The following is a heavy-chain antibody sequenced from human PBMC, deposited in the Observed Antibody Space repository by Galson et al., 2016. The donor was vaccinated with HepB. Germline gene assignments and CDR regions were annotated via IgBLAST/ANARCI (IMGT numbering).Heavy chain of an antibody. CDR2: IFHRGSA. D-gene: IGHD5-12*01. J-gene: IGHJ4*02. CDR1: GDSISSDNC. V-gene: IGHV4-4*02. CDR3: ARAPNIVTSKFDY. Sequence: SETLSLTCAVSGDSISSDNCWSWVRQFPGKGLEWIGEIFHRGSANYNPSLGSRVTISVDKSKNQFSLKMSFMTAADTAVYFCARAPNIVTSKFDYWGQGTLVTVSS.